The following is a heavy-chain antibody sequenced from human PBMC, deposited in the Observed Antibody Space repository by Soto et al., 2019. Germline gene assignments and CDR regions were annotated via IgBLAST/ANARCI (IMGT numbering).Heavy chain of an antibody. J-gene: IGHJ6*02. CDR1: GGSISSSSAY. CDR3: ARYYYGSGSPLYGMDV. Sequence: SETLSLTCTVSGGSISSSSAYWGWIRQPPGKGLEWIGSIYYTGSTYYNPSLKSRVTISVDTSKKQFSLNLSSVTAADTAVYYCARYYYGSGSPLYGMDVWGQGTTVTVSS. D-gene: IGHD3-10*01. CDR2: IYYTGST. V-gene: IGHV4-39*01.